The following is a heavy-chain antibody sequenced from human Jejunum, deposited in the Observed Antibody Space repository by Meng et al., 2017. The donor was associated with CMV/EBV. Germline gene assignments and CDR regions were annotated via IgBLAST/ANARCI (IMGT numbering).Heavy chain of an antibody. CDR1: GGSIGSVDYY. J-gene: IGHJ4*02. CDR3: ARGSIFVSFDS. V-gene: IGHV4-30-4*08. D-gene: IGHD3-3*01. CDR2: IHDTGST. Sequence: QAQFKDSGPGLVNPSQPLSLPCPVSGGSIGSVDYYWSWIRQPPGKGLEWIGYIHDTGSTYYNPSLKSRVDISLGTSRNHFSLTLSSVTAEDTAVYFCARGSIFVSFDSWGQGTLVTVSS.